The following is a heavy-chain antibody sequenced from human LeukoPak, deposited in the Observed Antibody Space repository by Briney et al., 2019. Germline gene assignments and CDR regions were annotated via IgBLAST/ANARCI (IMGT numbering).Heavy chain of an antibody. CDR1: GDSFSSKSTA. Sequence: SQTLSLTCAISGDSFSSKSTAWDWLRPSPSRGLEWLGRTYYRSTWYNGYAESVKSLITINPDTSKNPFSRQLNSVTPVDTAVYCCVRLVGGDIDYWGQETRVSVSS. J-gene: IGHJ4*02. CDR2: TYYRSTWYN. CDR3: VRLVGGDIDY. D-gene: IGHD5-12*01. V-gene: IGHV6-1*01.